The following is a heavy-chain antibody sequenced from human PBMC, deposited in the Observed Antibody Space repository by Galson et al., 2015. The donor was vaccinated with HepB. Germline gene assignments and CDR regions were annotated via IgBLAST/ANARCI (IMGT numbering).Heavy chain of an antibody. V-gene: IGHV1-3*01. Sequence: SVKVSCKASGYTFTSYAMHWVRQAPGQRLEWMGWINAGNGNTKYSQKFQGRVTITRDTSASTAYMELSSLRSEDTAVYYCARVRGLRWTNYYGMDVWGQGTTVTVSS. CDR2: INAGNGNT. D-gene: IGHD4-23*01. CDR3: ARVRGLRWTNYYGMDV. CDR1: GYTFTSYA. J-gene: IGHJ6*02.